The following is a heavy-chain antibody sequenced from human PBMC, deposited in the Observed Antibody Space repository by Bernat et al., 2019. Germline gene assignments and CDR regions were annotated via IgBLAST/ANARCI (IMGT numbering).Heavy chain of an antibody. CDR1: GFTLSNYW. Sequence: EVHLVESGGGLVQPGGSLRLSCAASGFTLSNYWMHWVRQAPGKGLVWVSRIKSDGSVTNYADSVKGRFTISRDNAKNTLYLQMNSLGADDTAVYYCATHITMVRGSLLQHWGQGTLVTVSS. D-gene: IGHD3-10*01. J-gene: IGHJ1*01. CDR2: IKSDGSVT. V-gene: IGHV3-74*01. CDR3: ATHITMVRGSLLQH.